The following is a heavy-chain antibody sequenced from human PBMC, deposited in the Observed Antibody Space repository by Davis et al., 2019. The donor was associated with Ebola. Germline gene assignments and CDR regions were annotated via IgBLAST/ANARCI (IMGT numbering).Heavy chain of an antibody. D-gene: IGHD2/OR15-2a*01. CDR3: ASEFLRGPGSLYGMDV. J-gene: IGHJ6*02. Sequence: PGGSLRPSCAAAGFSVSSTYMIWVRQAPGKGLEWVSVIYIGGTTFYAESVKGRFTISRDNSKNTVYLQMNSLRAEDTAVYFCASEFLRGPGSLYGMDVWGQGTTVTVSS. CDR2: IYIGGTT. CDR1: GFSVSSTY. V-gene: IGHV3-53*01.